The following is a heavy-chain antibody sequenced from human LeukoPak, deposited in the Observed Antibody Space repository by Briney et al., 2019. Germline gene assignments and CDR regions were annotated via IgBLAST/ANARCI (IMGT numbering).Heavy chain of an antibody. Sequence: GGSLRLSCAASGFTFSSYEMNWVRQAPGKGLEWVSYISSTSGSTIYYADSVKGRFTISRDNAKNSLYLQMNSLRAEDTAVYYCARAAAGNWGSIDYWGQGTLVTVSS. CDR3: ARAAAGNWGSIDY. CDR2: ISSTSGSTI. J-gene: IGHJ4*02. V-gene: IGHV3-48*03. CDR1: GFTFSSYE. D-gene: IGHD7-27*01.